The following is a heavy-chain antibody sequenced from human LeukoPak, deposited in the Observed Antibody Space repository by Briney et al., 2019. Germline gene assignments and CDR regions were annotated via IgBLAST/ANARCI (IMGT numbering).Heavy chain of an antibody. CDR3: ARDGDILTGYYRYYFDY. CDR1: GFTVSSNS. J-gene: IGHJ4*02. CDR2: IYSDNT. D-gene: IGHD3-9*01. V-gene: IGHV3-53*01. Sequence: AGGSLRLSCTVSGFTVSSNSMSWVRQAPGKGLEWVSFIYSDNTHYSDSVKGRFTISRDNSKNTLYLQMNSLRAEDTAVYYCARDGDILTGYYRYYFDYWGQGTLVTVSS.